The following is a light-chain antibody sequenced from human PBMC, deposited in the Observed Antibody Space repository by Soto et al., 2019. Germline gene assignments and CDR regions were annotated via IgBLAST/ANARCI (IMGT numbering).Light chain of an antibody. Sequence: EIVLTQSPGTLSLSPGEGATLSCRASQSVSSGSLAWYKQKPGQAPRLLIYSASNRAPGIPDRFSGSGSGTDFTLTISRLVPEDFAVYYCQQYGNSPITLGQGTRLEIK. V-gene: IGKV3-20*01. J-gene: IGKJ5*01. CDR2: SAS. CDR3: QQYGNSPIT. CDR1: QSVSSGS.